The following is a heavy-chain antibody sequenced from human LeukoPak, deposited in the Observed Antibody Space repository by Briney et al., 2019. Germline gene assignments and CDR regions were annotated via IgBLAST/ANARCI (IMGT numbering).Heavy chain of an antibody. V-gene: IGHV3-21*01. J-gene: IGHJ6*03. Sequence: PGGSLRLSCAASGFTFSSYSMNWVRQAPGKGLEWVSSISSSSSYIYYADSVKGRFTISRDSAKNSLYLQMNSLRAEDTAVYYCARVPPQYYDFWSGPSYYYYMDVWGKGTTVTVSS. CDR3: ARVPPQYYDFWSGPSYYYYMDV. CDR1: GFTFSSYS. CDR2: ISSSSSYI. D-gene: IGHD3-3*01.